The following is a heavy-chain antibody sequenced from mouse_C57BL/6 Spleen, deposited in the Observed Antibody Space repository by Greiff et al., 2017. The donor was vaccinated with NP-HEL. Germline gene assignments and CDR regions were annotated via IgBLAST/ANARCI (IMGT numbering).Heavy chain of an antibody. CDR1: GFTFSSYA. V-gene: IGHV5-9-1*02. D-gene: IGHD1-1*01. CDR2: ISSGGDYI. Sequence: EVQGVESGEGLVKPGGSLNLSCAASGFTFSSYAMSWVRQTPEKRLEWVAYISSGGDYIYYADTVKGRFTISRDNARNTLYLQMSSLKSEDTAMYYCTRDNYYGSYFDYWGQGTTLTVSS. CDR3: TRDNYYGSYFDY. J-gene: IGHJ2*01.